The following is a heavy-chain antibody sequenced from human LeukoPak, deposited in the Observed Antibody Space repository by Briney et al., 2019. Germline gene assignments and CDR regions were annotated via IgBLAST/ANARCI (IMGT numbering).Heavy chain of an antibody. V-gene: IGHV4-59*12. Sequence: PSETLSLTCTVSGGSISSYYWSWIRQPPGMGLEWIGYIYYSGSTYYNPSLKSRVTISVDTSKNQFSLKLSSVTAADTAVYYCARVREQSRYYYDSSGYYYFDYWGQGTLVTVSS. CDR3: ARVREQSRYYYDSSGYYYFDY. CDR1: GGSISSYY. CDR2: IYYSGST. J-gene: IGHJ4*02. D-gene: IGHD3-22*01.